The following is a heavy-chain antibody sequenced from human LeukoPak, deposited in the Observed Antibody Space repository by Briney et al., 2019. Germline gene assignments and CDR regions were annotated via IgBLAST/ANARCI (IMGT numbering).Heavy chain of an antibody. D-gene: IGHD3-22*01. V-gene: IGHV4-4*07. CDR3: ARPALNYYDSSGRPRLDAFDI. CDR2: IYTNGDM. CDR1: GGSISSYY. Sequence: PSETLSLTCTVSGGSISSYYWSWLRQPAGKGLEWIGRIYTNGDMIYNPSLKSRVTMSVDTSKNQFSLKLSSVTAADTAVYYCARPALNYYDSSGRPRLDAFDIWGQGTMVTVSS. J-gene: IGHJ3*02.